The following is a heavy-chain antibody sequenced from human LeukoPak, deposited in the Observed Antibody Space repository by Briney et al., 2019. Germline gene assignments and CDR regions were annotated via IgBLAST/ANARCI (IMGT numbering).Heavy chain of an antibody. D-gene: IGHD1-20*01. CDR3: TMDLTGAYDY. V-gene: IGHV3-74*01. CDR1: GFTFSSYA. J-gene: IGHJ4*02. Sequence: GGSLRLSCAASGFTFSSYAMSWVRQPPGKGLVWVSRINPDGSSTSYADSVKGRFTISRDNAKNTLYLQMNSLRAEDTAAYYCTMDLTGAYDYWGQGALVTVSS. CDR2: INPDGSST.